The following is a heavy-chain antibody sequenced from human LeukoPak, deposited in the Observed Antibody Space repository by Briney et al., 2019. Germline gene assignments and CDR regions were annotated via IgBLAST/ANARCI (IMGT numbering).Heavy chain of an antibody. V-gene: IGHV4-30-2*01. CDR1: GGSISSGGYS. CDR2: IYHSGST. Sequence: SQTLSLTCAVSGGSISSGGYSWSWIRQPPGKGLEWIGYIYHSGSTYYNPSLKSRVTISVDRSKNQFSLKLSSVTAADTAVYYCARGSRYYYGSGGYYANWFDPWGQGTLVTVSS. J-gene: IGHJ5*02. D-gene: IGHD3-10*01. CDR3: ARGSRYYYGSGGYYANWFDP.